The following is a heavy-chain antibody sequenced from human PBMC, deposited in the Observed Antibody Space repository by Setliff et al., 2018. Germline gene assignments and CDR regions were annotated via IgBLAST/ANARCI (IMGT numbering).Heavy chain of an antibody. CDR2: ISSIGSFQ. Sequence: GGSLRLSCVASAFTFIRFSMNWVRQAPGKGLEWVSSISSIGSFQFYADSVKGRFTISRNNANNSVYLQMNSLKAEDTAVYFCARSGNCGRTHCSLYDYWGHGALVTVSS. V-gene: IGHV3-21*01. D-gene: IGHD3-10*01. CDR1: AFTFIRFS. J-gene: IGHJ4*01. CDR3: ARSGNCGRTHCSLYDY.